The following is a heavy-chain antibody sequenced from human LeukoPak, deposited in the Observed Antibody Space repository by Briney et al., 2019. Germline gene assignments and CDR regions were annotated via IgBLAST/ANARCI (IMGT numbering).Heavy chain of an antibody. CDR2: IYYSGST. Sequence: SETLTLTCTVSGGSISSGDYYGSWIRQPPGKGLEWIGYIYYSGSTYYNPSLKSRVTISVDTSKNQFSLKLSSVTAADTAVYYCAREVVEYQLLNLFDYWGQGTQVTVSS. CDR1: GGSISSGDYY. CDR3: AREVVEYQLLNLFDY. J-gene: IGHJ4*02. D-gene: IGHD2-2*01. V-gene: IGHV4-30-4*08.